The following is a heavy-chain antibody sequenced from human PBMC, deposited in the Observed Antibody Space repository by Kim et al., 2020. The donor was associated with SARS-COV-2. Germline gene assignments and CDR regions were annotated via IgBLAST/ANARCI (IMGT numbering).Heavy chain of an antibody. CDR3: AKDGGGYSGYDRDYYYYGMDV. D-gene: IGHD5-12*01. J-gene: IGHJ6*02. CDR2: ISGSGGST. V-gene: IGHV3-23*01. Sequence: GGSLRLSCAASGFTFSSYAMSWVRQAPGKGLEWVSAISGSGGSTYYADSVKGRFTISRDNSKNTLYLQMNSLRAEDTAVYYCAKDGGGYSGYDRDYYYYGMDVWGQGTTVTVSS. CDR1: GFTFSSYA.